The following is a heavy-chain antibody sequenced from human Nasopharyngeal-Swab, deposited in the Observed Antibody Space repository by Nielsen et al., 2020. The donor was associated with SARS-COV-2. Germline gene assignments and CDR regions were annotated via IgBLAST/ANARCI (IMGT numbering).Heavy chain of an antibody. CDR3: ARARITMIVAIDAFDI. J-gene: IGHJ3*02. CDR1: GGSISSGDYY. CDR2: IYYSGST. D-gene: IGHD3-22*01. V-gene: IGHV4-30-4*01. Sequence: SETLSLTCTVSGGSISSGDYYWSWIRQPPGKGLEWIGYIYYSGSTYYNPSLKSRVTISVDTSKNQFSLKLSSVTAAGTAVYYCARARITMIVAIDAFDIWGQGTMVTVSS.